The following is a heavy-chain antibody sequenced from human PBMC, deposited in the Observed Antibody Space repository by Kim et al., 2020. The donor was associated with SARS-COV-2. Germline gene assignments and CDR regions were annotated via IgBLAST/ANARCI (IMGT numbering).Heavy chain of an antibody. Sequence: PPLKSRVTISVDTSKNHFSLKLSDVTAADTAVYYCARHFTGYGGNSFNYWGQGTLVTVSS. J-gene: IGHJ4*02. D-gene: IGHD2-21*02. CDR3: ARHFTGYGGNSFNY. V-gene: IGHV4-59*08.